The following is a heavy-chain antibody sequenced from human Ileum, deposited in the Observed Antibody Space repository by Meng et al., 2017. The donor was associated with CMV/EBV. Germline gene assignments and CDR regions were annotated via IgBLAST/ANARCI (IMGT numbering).Heavy chain of an antibody. J-gene: IGHJ6*02. Sequence: SETLSLTCTVSGGSISSYYWSWVRQPPGKGLEWVGYIYYSGSTNYNPSLKSRVTIPVDTSKNQFSLKLRSLTAADTAVYYCGRVGLSSYYYGMDVWGRGTTVTVSS. CDR2: IYYSGST. V-gene: IGHV4-59*01. CDR1: GGSISSYY. CDR3: GRVGLSSYYYGMDV. D-gene: IGHD2/OR15-2a*01.